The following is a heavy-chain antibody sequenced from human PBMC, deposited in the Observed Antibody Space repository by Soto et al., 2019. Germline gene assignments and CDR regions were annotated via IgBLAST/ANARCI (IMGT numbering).Heavy chain of an antibody. D-gene: IGHD2-15*01. CDR3: TTDIWSEGYCSGGSCIH. V-gene: IGHV3-15*01. CDR2: IKSKTDGGTT. J-gene: IGHJ4*02. CDR1: GFTFSNAW. Sequence: EVQLVESGGGLVKPGGSLRLSCAASGFTFSNAWMSWVRQAPGKGLEWVGRIKSKTDGGTTDYAAPVKGRFTISRDDSKNTLYLQMNSLKTEDTAVYYCTTDIWSEGYCSGGSCIHWVQGTLVTVSS.